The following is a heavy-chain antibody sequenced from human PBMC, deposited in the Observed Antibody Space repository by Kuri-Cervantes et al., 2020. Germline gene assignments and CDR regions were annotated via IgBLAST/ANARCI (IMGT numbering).Heavy chain of an antibody. Sequence: SETLSLTCAVSGYSISSGYYWGWIRQPPGKGLEWIGCIYYSGSINYNPSLKSRVTISIDTSKHQFSLKLDSVTAADTAVYYCARGPLNSYYHDSSGYRYVHGRGAFDIWGQGTMVTVSS. V-gene: IGHV4-38-2*01. CDR2: IYYSGSI. D-gene: IGHD3-22*01. CDR3: ARGPLNSYYHDSSGYRYVHGRGAFDI. CDR1: GYSISSGYY. J-gene: IGHJ3*02.